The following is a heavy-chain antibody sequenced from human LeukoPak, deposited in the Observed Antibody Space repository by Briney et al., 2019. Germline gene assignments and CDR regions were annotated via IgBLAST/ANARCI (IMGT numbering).Heavy chain of an antibody. V-gene: IGHV3-23*01. CDR1: GFTFSAYA. J-gene: IGHJ4*02. CDR2: IGGSGT. D-gene: IGHD2-2*01. Sequence: PGGSLRLSCAASGFTFSAYAMTWVRQAPGKGLEWVSTIGGSGTYYADSVKGRFTISRDNSKNTLYLQMNSLRAEDTAVYYCARDSRSVVVPAAIRANFDYWGQGTLVTASS. CDR3: ARDSRSVVVPAAIRANFDY.